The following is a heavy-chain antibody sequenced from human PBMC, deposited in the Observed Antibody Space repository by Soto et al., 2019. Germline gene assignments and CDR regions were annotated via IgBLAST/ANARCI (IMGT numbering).Heavy chain of an antibody. Sequence: QVQLVQSGAEVKKPGSSVKVSCKASGGTFSSYAISWVRQAPGQGLEWMGGIIPIFGTANYAQKFQGRVTITADESTSTAYMELSSLRSEETAVYYCARDPADTAMAMFDYWGQGTLVTVSS. CDR1: GGTFSSYA. J-gene: IGHJ4*02. V-gene: IGHV1-69*12. CDR2: IIPIFGTA. CDR3: ARDPADTAMAMFDY. D-gene: IGHD5-18*01.